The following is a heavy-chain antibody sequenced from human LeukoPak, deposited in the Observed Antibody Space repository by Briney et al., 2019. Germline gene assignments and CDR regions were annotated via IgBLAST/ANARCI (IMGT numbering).Heavy chain of an antibody. CDR3: ARDLHWAFDY. CDR2: AGTSSSYI. D-gene: IGHD3-16*01. J-gene: IGHJ4*02. V-gene: IGHV3-21*01. Sequence: PGGSLRLSCAASGFTFSAYSMNWVRQAPGKGLEWVSSAGTSSSYIYYADSVKGRFTISRDNAKNSLYLQMNSQRAEDTAVYYCARDLHWAFDYWGQGTLVTVSS. CDR1: GFTFSAYS.